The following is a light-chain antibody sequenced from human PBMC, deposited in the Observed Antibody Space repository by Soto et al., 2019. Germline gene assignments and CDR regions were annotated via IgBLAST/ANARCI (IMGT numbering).Light chain of an antibody. J-gene: IGKJ5*01. CDR3: QQFNNYIT. CDR1: QSISSY. Sequence: DIQMTQSPSSLSASVGDRVTITFRASQSISSYLNWYQQKPGKAPKLLIYAASSLQSGVPSRFSGSGSGTDFTLTISSLQPEDFATYYCQQFNNYITFGQGTRLEIK. CDR2: AAS. V-gene: IGKV1-39*01.